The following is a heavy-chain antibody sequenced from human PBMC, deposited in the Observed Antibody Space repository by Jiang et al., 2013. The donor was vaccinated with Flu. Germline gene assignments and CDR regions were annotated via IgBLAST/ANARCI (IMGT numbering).Heavy chain of an antibody. Sequence: SVKVSCKASGYTFTGYYVHWVRQAPGQGLEWMGWINPNTGGTHYAQKFQGRVTMTRDTSIGTVYLELGSLRSDDTAMFYCARDFVTSGSRSFDYWGRGPWSPSPQ. CDR2: INPNTGGT. J-gene: IGHJ4*02. V-gene: IGHV1-2*02. CDR1: GYTFTGYY. CDR3: ARDFVTSGSRSFDY. D-gene: IGHD1-26*01.